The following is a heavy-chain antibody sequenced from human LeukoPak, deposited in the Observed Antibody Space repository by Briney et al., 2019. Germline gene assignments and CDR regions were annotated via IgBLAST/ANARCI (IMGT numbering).Heavy chain of an antibody. CDR2: IIPIFGTA. Sequence: SVKVSCKASGGTFSSYAISWVRQAPGQGLEWMGGIIPIFGTANYAQKFQGRVTITADKSTSTAYMELSSLRSEDTAVYYCASADHDYGDRGRGGWGQGTLVTVSS. V-gene: IGHV1-69*06. CDR1: GGTFSSYA. J-gene: IGHJ4*02. CDR3: ASADHDYGDRGRGG. D-gene: IGHD4-17*01.